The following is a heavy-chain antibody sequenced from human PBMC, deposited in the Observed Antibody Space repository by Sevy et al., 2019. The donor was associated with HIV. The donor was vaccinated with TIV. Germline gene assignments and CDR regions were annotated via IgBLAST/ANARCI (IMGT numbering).Heavy chain of an antibody. Sequence: GGSLRLSCAASGFTFSDYYMSWIRQAPGKGLEWISFISSGTTYTKYADSVRGRFTISRDNSKNSLFLQMNSLRGDDTAIYYCARDRRNYGGLYFDYWGQGTLVTVSS. D-gene: IGHD4-17*01. CDR2: ISSGTTYT. V-gene: IGHV3-11*06. J-gene: IGHJ4*02. CDR3: ARDRRNYGGLYFDY. CDR1: GFTFSDYY.